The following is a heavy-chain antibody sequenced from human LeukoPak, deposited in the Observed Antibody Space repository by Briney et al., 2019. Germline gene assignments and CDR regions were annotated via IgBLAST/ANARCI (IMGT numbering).Heavy chain of an antibody. J-gene: IGHJ5*02. CDR2: ISPGGGTT. D-gene: IGHD6-6*01. CDR3: ARGSEGSSLNWFDP. CDR1: GFAFGSEA. Sequence: GGSLRLSCAVSGFAFGSEAMSWVRQSPARGLEWVASISPGGGTTYYADYVKGRFIISRDNAKNSLYLQMNSLRAEDTAVYYCARGSEGSSLNWFDPWGQGTLVTVSS. V-gene: IGHV3-23*01.